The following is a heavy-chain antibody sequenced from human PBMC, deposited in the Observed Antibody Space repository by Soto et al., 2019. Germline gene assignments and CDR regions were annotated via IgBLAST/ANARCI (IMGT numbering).Heavy chain of an antibody. CDR1: GFIFSSYG. V-gene: IGHV3-30*18. Sequence: QVQLVESGGGVVQPGRSLRLSCAASGFIFSSYGMHWVRQAPGKGLEWVAVISYEGSHTYYADSVKGRFTITRDNSKNTLYLQRKSLRPEDTAVYYCAKEGHCGGGSFSWSEGFDYWGQGTLLTVSS. CDR2: ISYEGSHT. D-gene: IGHD2-15*01. J-gene: IGHJ4*02. CDR3: AKEGHCGGGSFSWSEGFDY.